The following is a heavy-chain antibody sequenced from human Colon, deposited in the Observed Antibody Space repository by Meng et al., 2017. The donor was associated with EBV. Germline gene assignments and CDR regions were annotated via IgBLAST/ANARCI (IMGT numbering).Heavy chain of an antibody. J-gene: IGHJ4*02. CDR2: IYYSGNT. CDR1: GDSISSGSYY. D-gene: IGHD3-16*01. V-gene: IGHV4-39*01. CDR3: ARYTEGYYDSGRGDD. Sequence: HLRLPASAPGLVTPSETLSLTCTASGDSISSGSYYWGWIRQPPGKGLEWIGSIYYSGNTYRNPSLKRRVTIFVDTSKNQFSLKLTSVTAADTAIYYCARYTEGYYDSGRGDDWGQGTLVTVSS.